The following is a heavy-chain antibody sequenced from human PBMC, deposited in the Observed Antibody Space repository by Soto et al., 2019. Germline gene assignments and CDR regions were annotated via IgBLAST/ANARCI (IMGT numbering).Heavy chain of an antibody. V-gene: IGHV1-69*13. Sequence: ASVKVSCKASGFTFTSYAISWVRQAPGQGLEWMGGIIPIFGTANYAQKFQGRVTITADESTSTAYMELSSLRSEDTAVYYCARETMIVVVTSPNAFDIWGQGTMVTVSS. J-gene: IGHJ3*02. D-gene: IGHD3-22*01. CDR3: ARETMIVVVTSPNAFDI. CDR1: GFTFTSYA. CDR2: IIPIFGTA.